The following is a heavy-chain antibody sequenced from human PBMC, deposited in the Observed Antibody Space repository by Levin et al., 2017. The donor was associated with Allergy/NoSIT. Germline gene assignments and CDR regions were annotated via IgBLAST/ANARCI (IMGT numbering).Heavy chain of an antibody. CDR1: GFSFGDYA. D-gene: IGHD4-17*01. V-gene: IGHV3-49*05. J-gene: IGHJ4*02. Sequence: NPGGSLRLSCTTSGFSFGDYAMNWFRQAPGKGLEWVGLIRGKDYGGRTEYAASVRGRFTISRDESEYIAYLQMNSLKIEDTGVYYCSRLYDYGNSDDRFDYWGPGTLVTVSS. CDR3: SRLYDYGNSDDRFDY. CDR2: IRGKDYGGRT.